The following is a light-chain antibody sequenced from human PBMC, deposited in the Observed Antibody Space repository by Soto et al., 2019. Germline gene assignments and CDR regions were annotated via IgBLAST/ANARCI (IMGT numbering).Light chain of an antibody. Sequence: EIVMTQSPATLSGSPGERAILSCRASQSVNSHLAWYHQKPGQAPRLLIYGASTRATGIPARFSGSGSGTEVTLTISSLQPEDFAVYYCQQYNNWPRTFGQGTKVEIK. J-gene: IGKJ1*01. CDR2: GAS. CDR1: QSVNSH. V-gene: IGKV3-15*01. CDR3: QQYNNWPRT.